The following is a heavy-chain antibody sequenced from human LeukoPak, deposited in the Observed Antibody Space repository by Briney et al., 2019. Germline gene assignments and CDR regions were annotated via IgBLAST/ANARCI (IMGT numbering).Heavy chain of an antibody. V-gene: IGHV1-2*02. Sequence: ASVKVSCKASGFTFTDYYMHWVRQAPGQGLGWMGWINPNTGGTDYAQNFQGRVTLTRDTSMTTAYMDLSRLTSGDTAVYYCAPGGTGTTTTFFDYWGQGTLVTVSS. CDR3: APGGTGTTTTFFDY. D-gene: IGHD1-1*01. CDR2: INPNTGGT. CDR1: GFTFTDYY. J-gene: IGHJ4*02.